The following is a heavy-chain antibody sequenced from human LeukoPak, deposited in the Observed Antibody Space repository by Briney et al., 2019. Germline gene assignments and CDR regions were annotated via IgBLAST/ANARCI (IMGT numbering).Heavy chain of an antibody. CDR2: IYYSGST. CDR1: GGSISSGDYY. V-gene: IGHV4-61*08. J-gene: IGHJ4*02. D-gene: IGHD6-19*01. Sequence: SETLSLTCTVSGGSISSGDYYWSWIRQPPGKGLEWIGCIYYSGSTNYNPSLKSRVTISVDTSKNQFSLKLSSVTAADTAVYYCASYSSGLTGSYFDYWGQGTLVTVSS. CDR3: ASYSSGLTGSYFDY.